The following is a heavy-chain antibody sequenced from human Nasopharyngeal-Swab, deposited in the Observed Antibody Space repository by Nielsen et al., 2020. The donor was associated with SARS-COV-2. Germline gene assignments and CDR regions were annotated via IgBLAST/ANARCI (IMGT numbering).Heavy chain of an antibody. CDR2: INHSGST. D-gene: IGHD2-21*02. V-gene: IGHV4-34*01. CDR3: ARGPVVAYCGGDCYSEVILPGFDY. CDR1: GASFSGYY. Sequence: GSLRLSCAVYGASFSGYYWSWIRQPPGKGLEWIGEINHSGSTNYNPSLKSRVTISVDTSKNQFSLKLSSVTAADTALYYCARGPVVAYCGGDCYSEVILPGFDYWGRGTLVTVSS. J-gene: IGHJ4*02.